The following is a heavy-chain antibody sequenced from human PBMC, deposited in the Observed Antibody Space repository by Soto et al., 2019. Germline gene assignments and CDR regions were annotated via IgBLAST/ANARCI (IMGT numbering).Heavy chain of an antibody. CDR1: GFTFSSYA. J-gene: IGHJ4*02. CDR3: ARRGSGSYYDY. V-gene: IGHV3-23*01. Sequence: EVQLLESGGGLVQPGGSLRLSCAASGFTFSSYAMRWVRQAPVKGVEWVSAISGSGGSTYYADSVKGRFTISRDNSKNTLYLQMNSLRAGDTAVYYCARRGSGSYYDYWGQGTLVTVSS. CDR2: ISGSGGST. D-gene: IGHD1-26*01.